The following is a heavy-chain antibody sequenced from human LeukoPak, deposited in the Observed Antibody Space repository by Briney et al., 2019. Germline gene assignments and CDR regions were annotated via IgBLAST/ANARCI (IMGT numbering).Heavy chain of an antibody. J-gene: IGHJ6*03. D-gene: IGHD5-24*01. Sequence: GASVKVPCKASGGTFSSYAISWVRQAPGQGLEWMGGIIPIFGTANYAQKFQGRVTITTDESTSTAYMELSSLRSEDTAVYYCARARSIDGTYYYYYYMDVWGKGTTVTVSS. CDR2: IIPIFGTA. V-gene: IGHV1-69*05. CDR1: GGTFSSYA. CDR3: ARARSIDGTYYYYYYMDV.